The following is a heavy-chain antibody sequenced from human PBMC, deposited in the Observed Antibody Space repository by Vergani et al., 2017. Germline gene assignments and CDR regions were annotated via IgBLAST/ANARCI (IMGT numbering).Heavy chain of an antibody. CDR2: INTNTGNQ. D-gene: IGHD2-2*01. J-gene: IGHJ4*02. V-gene: IGHV7-4-1*02. Sequence: QVQLVQSGAEVKKPGASVKVSCKASGYTFTSYAMNWVRQAPGQGLEWMGWINTNTGNQTYAQGFTGRFVFSLDTSVSTAYLQISSLKAEDTAVYYCAREISYQLLSASTAFDYWGQGTLVTVSS. CDR3: AREISYQLLSASTAFDY. CDR1: GYTFTSYA.